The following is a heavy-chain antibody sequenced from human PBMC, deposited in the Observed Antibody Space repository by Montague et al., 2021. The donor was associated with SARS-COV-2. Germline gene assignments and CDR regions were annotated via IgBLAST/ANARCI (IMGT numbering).Heavy chain of an antibody. CDR3: ERVVSAVPGIISTDNFNI. V-gene: IGHV2-70*13. Sequence: PALVKPTQTLTLTCTFSGFSLSTSGVCVSWIRQPPGKALEWLALIDWDDDKYYSASLKTRLTISKGPSTNQVVLTMTNMDPVDTGTHYCERVVSAVPGIISTDNFNIWGQGTQVTVSS. CDR2: IDWDDDK. D-gene: IGHD3-9*01. J-gene: IGHJ4*01. CDR1: GFSLSTSGVC.